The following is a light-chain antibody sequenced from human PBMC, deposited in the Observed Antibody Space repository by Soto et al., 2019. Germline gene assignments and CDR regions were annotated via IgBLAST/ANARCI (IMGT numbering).Light chain of an antibody. CDR3: QHYNSYSEA. Sequence: EIPMTQSPSTLSGSVGERVTLTCRASQTMSSWLAWHQQKPGKAPKLLIYKASTLKSGVPSRFSGSGSGTEFTLTISSLQPDDFATYYCQHYNSYSEAFGQGTKVDIK. CDR2: KAS. J-gene: IGKJ1*01. CDR1: QTMSSW. V-gene: IGKV1-5*03.